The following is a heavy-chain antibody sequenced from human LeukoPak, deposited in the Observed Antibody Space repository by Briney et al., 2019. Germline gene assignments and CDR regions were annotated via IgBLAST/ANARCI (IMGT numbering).Heavy chain of an antibody. D-gene: IGHD3-10*01. Sequence: RASETLSLTCAVYGGSFSGYYWSWIRQPPGKGLEWIGEINHSGSTNYNPSLKSRVTISVDTSKNQFSLKLSSVTAADTAVYYCARLVGHYYGSGSYHNWFDPWGQGTLVTVSS. J-gene: IGHJ5*02. CDR2: INHSGST. CDR3: ARLVGHYYGSGSYHNWFDP. V-gene: IGHV4-34*01. CDR1: GGSFSGYY.